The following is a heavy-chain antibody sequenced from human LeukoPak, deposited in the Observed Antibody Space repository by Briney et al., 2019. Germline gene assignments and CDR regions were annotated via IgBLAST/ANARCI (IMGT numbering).Heavy chain of an antibody. J-gene: IGHJ6*02. Sequence: GGSLRLSCAASGFTFSSYGMHWVRQAPGKGLEWVAVISYDGSNKYYADSVKGRFTISRDNSKNTLYLQMNSLRAEDTAVYYCAKDLPVAGTLVGYYGMDVWGQGTTVTVSS. CDR2: ISYDGSNK. V-gene: IGHV3-30*18. D-gene: IGHD6-19*01. CDR1: GFTFSSYG. CDR3: AKDLPVAGTLVGYYGMDV.